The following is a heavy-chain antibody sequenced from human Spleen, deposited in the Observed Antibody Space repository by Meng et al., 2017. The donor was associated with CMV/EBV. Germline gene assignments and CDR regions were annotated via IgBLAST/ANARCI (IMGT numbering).Heavy chain of an antibody. J-gene: IGHJ6*02. CDR1: GFTFNKFD. CDR3: AKDAKLSWFGDGYGMDV. D-gene: IGHD3-10*01. Sequence: GESLQLPCSASGFTFNKFDMSWVRKATGKGLEWVSCITDSGNYTYYADSAKGRFTISRDNFRNTLYLQMNSLRADDTALYYCAKDAKLSWFGDGYGMDVWGQGTTVTVS. CDR2: ITDSGNYT. V-gene: IGHV3-23*01.